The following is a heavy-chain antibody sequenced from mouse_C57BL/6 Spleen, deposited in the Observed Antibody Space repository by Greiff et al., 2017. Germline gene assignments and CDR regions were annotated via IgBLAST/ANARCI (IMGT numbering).Heavy chain of an antibody. J-gene: IGHJ2*01. V-gene: IGHV1-59*01. CDR2: IDPSDSYT. CDR1: GYTFTSYW. Sequence: QVQLQQPGAELVRPGTSVKLSCKASGYTFTSYWMHWVKQRPGQGLEWIGVIDPSDSYTNYNQKFKGKATLTVDTSSSTAYMQLSSLTSEDAAVYYCARTGLFDYWGQGTTLTVSS. CDR3: ARTGLFDY. D-gene: IGHD4-1*01.